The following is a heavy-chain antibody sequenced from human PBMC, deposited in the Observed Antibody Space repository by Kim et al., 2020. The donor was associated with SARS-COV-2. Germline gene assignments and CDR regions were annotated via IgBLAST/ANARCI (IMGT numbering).Heavy chain of an antibody. V-gene: IGHV1-3*01. D-gene: IGHD6-13*01. J-gene: IGHJ4*02. CDR1: GYTFTSYT. CDR3: ARDRSGQQLAPYFDY. CDR2: INAGNGNT. Sequence: ASVKVSCKASGYTFTSYTMHWVRQAPGQRLEWMGWINAGNGNTKYSQKFQDRVTITRDTSANTAYMELSSLKSEDTAVYYCARDRSGQQLAPYFDYWGQGTLVTVSS.